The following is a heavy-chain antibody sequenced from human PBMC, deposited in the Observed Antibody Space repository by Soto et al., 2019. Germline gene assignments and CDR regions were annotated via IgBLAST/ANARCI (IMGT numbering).Heavy chain of an antibody. J-gene: IGHJ4*02. D-gene: IGHD4-17*01. V-gene: IGHV3-48*01. CDR3: ARDRYGDYVVND. CDR1: GFTFSSHS. CDR2: ISSSGSTI. Sequence: EVQLVESGGGLVQPGGSLSLSCAASGFTFSSHSMNWVRQAPGKGLEWVSYISSSGSTIFYADSVKGRFTISRDSAKNSLFPQMNNLRAEDTAVYYCARDRYGDYVVNDWGQGTLVTVSS.